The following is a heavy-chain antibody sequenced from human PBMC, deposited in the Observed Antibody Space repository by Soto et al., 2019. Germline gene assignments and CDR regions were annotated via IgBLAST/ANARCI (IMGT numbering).Heavy chain of an antibody. Sequence: TLSLTCAVSGGSIRSGGYSWSWIRQPPGKGLEWIGYIYHSGSTYYNPSLKSRVTISVDRSKNQFSLKLSSVTAADTAVYYCARDRGYGDYVHWGQGTLVTVSS. CDR1: GGSIRSGGYS. CDR2: IYHSGST. J-gene: IGHJ4*02. D-gene: IGHD4-17*01. V-gene: IGHV4-30-2*01. CDR3: ARDRGYGDYVH.